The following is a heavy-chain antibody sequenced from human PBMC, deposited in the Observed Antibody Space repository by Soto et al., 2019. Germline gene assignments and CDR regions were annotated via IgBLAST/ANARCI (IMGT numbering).Heavy chain of an antibody. J-gene: IGHJ1*01. V-gene: IGHV1-69*08. D-gene: IGHD3-3*02. Sequence: QVQLVQSGAEVKKPGSSVKVSCKASGGTFSRDTINWVRQAPGQGLEWMGRIIPIVGTTDYAQKLQGRVTITADKSTSTAYMELSSLTSEDTGVYYCARAFRIGEYFREWGQGTLVIVSS. CDR1: GGTFSRDT. CDR2: IIPIVGTT. CDR3: ARAFRIGEYFRE.